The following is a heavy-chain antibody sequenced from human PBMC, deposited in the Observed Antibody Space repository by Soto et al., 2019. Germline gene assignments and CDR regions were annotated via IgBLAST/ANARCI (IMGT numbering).Heavy chain of an antibody. Sequence: EVQLLESGGGLVQPGGSLRLSCAASGFTLNNYGMSWVRQAPGKGLEWVSAISPNGQGIYYADSVKGRFIISKDNSKNTVFLHMDSLTADDTAVYDCANYRGYPRDYFHYWGQGTLVTVSS. D-gene: IGHD6-13*01. V-gene: IGHV3-23*01. CDR3: ANYRGYPRDYFHY. CDR1: GFTLNNYG. CDR2: ISPNGQGI. J-gene: IGHJ4*02.